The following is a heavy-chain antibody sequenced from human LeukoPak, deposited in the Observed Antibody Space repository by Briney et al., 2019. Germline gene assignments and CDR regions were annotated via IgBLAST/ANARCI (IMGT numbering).Heavy chain of an antibody. V-gene: IGHV3-30-3*01. CDR1: GFTFSSYA. J-gene: IGHJ4*02. D-gene: IGHD1-26*01. CDR2: ISYDGSNK. CDR3: ARVVMEWEPRAYFDY. Sequence: GGSLRLSCAASGFTFSSYAMHWVRQAPGKGLEWVAVISYDGSNKYYADSVKGRFTISRDNSKNTLYLQMNSLRAEDTAVYYCARVVMEWEPRAYFDYWGQGTLVTVSS.